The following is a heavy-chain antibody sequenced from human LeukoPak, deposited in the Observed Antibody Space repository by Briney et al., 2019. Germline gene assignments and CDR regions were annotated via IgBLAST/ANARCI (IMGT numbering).Heavy chain of an antibody. Sequence: PGGSLRLSCAASGFTFSRYSMAWVRQAPGKGLEWVSSITLSNSISYADSVRGRFTISRANAWNSLYLQMNSLRAEDTAIYYCARDYPNDCSSRYCPSPFDYWGQGILVTVSP. J-gene: IGHJ4*02. CDR1: GFTFSRYS. CDR3: ARDYPNDCSSRYCPSPFDY. V-gene: IGHV3-21*01. D-gene: IGHD2-2*01. CDR2: ITLSNSI.